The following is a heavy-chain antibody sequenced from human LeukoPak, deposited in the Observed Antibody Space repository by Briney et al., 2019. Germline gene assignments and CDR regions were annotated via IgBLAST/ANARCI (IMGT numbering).Heavy chain of an antibody. Sequence: SVKVSCKASGGTFSSYAISWVRQAPGQGLEWMGGIIPIFGTANYAQKFQGRVTITADESTSTAYMELSSLRSEDTAVYYCATGRDGYNVFDYWGQGTLVTVSS. V-gene: IGHV1-69*13. CDR1: GGTFSSYA. CDR3: ATGRDGYNVFDY. J-gene: IGHJ4*02. CDR2: IIPIFGTA. D-gene: IGHD5-24*01.